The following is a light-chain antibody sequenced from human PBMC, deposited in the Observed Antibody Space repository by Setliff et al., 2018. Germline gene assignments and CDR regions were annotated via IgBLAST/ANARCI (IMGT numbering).Light chain of an antibody. J-gene: IGLJ1*01. Sequence: QSALTQPASVSGSPGQSITISCTGTSSDVGGYNYVSWYQQHPGKAPKLMIYDVSNRPSGVSNRFSGSESGNTASLTISGLQAEDEADYYCSSYTGTYVFGSGTKVTVL. V-gene: IGLV2-14*03. CDR3: SSYTGTYV. CDR2: DVS. CDR1: SSDVGGYNY.